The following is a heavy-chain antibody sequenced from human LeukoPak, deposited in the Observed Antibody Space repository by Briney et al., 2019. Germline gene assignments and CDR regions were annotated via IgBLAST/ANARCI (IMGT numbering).Heavy chain of an antibody. D-gene: IGHD3-22*01. CDR3: ARDDYDDRSGYQHSTRNDY. V-gene: IGHV1-46*01. CDR2: INPSGGST. J-gene: IGHJ4*02. Sequence: GASVKVSCKASGYTFTSYYMHWVRQAPGQGLEWMGIINPSGGSTNYAQKFQGRVTMTRDTSTSTVYMEPSSLRSEDTAVYYCARDDYDDRSGYQHSTRNDYWGQGTLVTVSS. CDR1: GYTFTSYY.